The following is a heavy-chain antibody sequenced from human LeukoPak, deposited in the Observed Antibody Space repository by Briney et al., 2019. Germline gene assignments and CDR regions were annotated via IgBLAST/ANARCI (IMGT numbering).Heavy chain of an antibody. CDR1: GFTFDDYG. V-gene: IGHV3-20*01. Sequence: SGGSLRLSCAASGFTFDDYGMSWVRQAPGKGLEWVSGINWNGGSTGYADSVKGRFIISRDNAKNSLYLQMNSLRAEDTALYHCARGILENYYMDVWGKGTTVTISS. CDR2: INWNGGST. J-gene: IGHJ6*03. CDR3: ARGILENYYMDV. D-gene: IGHD1-1*01.